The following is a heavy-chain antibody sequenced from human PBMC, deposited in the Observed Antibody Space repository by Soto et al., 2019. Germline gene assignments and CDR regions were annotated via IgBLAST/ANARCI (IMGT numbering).Heavy chain of an antibody. D-gene: IGHD3-22*01. Sequence: GGSLRLSCAASGFTFSSYGMHWVRQAPGKGLEWVAVIWYDGSNKYYADSVKGRFTISRDNSKNTLYLQMNSPRAEDTAVYYCARGDRANRTIREYYYDSSGYFDYWGQGTLVTVSS. J-gene: IGHJ4*02. V-gene: IGHV3-33*01. CDR1: GFTFSSYG. CDR2: IWYDGSNK. CDR3: ARGDRANRTIREYYYDSSGYFDY.